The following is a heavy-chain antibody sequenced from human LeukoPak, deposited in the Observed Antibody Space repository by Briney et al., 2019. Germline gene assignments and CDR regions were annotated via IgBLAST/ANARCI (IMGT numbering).Heavy chain of an antibody. CDR3: AKDRGDGYYYGSGSYPDY. J-gene: IGHJ4*02. Sequence: GGSLRLSCAASGFTFSDYYMSWIRQAPGKGLEWVSSIRSSGTTTYYADSVKGRFTISRDNSKNTLYLQMNSLRAEDTAVYYCAKDRGDGYYYGSGSYPDYWGQGTLVTVSS. V-gene: IGHV3-11*01. CDR2: IRSSGTTT. CDR1: GFTFSDYY. D-gene: IGHD3-10*01.